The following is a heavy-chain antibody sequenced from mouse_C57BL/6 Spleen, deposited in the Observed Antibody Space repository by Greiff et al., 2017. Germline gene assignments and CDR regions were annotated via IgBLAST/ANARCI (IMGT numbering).Heavy chain of an antibody. V-gene: IGHV1-64*01. CDR2: IHPNSGST. J-gene: IGHJ2*01. CDR3: ARCSGSSSNYFDY. D-gene: IGHD1-1*01. CDR1: GYTFTSYW. Sequence: QVQLQQPGAELVKPGASVKLSCKASGYTFTSYWMHWVKQRPGQGLEWIGMIHPNSGSTNYNEKFKSKATLTVDKSSSTAYMQLSSLTSEDSAVYSCARCSGSSSNYFDYWGQGTTLTVSS.